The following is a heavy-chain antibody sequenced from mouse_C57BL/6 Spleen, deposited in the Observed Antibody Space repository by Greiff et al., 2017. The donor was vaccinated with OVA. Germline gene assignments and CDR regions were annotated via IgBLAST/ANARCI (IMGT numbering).Heavy chain of an antibody. V-gene: IGHV7-3*01. CDR1: GFTFTDYY. D-gene: IGHD1-1*01. J-gene: IGHJ2*01. CDR2: IRNKANGYTT. Sequence: EVQLVESGGGLVQPGGSLSLSCAASGFTFTDYYMSWVRQPPGKALEWLGFIRNKANGYTTEYSASVKGRFTISRDNSQSILYLQMNALRAEDSATYYCARYIGYYGSDYWGQGTTLTVSS. CDR3: ARYIGYYGSDY.